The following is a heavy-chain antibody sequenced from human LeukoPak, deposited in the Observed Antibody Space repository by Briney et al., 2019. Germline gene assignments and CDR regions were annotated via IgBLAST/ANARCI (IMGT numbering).Heavy chain of an antibody. D-gene: IGHD6-13*01. CDR3: AKGRSSSWYDGMDV. J-gene: IGHJ6*02. V-gene: IGHV3-9*01. CDR2: ISWNSGSI. Sequence: SLRLSCAASGFTFDDYAMHWVRQAPGKGLEWVSGISWNSGSIGYADSVKGRFTISRDNAKNSLYLQMNSLRAEDTALYYCAKGRSSSWYDGMDVWGQGTTVTVSS. CDR1: GFTFDDYA.